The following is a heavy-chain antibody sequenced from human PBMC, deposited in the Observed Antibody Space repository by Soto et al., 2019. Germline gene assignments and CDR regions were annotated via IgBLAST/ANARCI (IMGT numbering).Heavy chain of an antibody. Sequence: EVQLLESGGGLVQPGGSLRLSCVASGFTFSTYAMSWVRQAPGKGLEWVSASIGGGDTTYYANPVKGRFTISRDNSKNMLFLQMNSLRVEDTAVYYCAKDSTTYYGYFHYWGQGTLVTVSS. CDR1: GFTFSTYA. CDR3: AKDSTTYYGYFHY. D-gene: IGHD3-10*01. J-gene: IGHJ4*02. V-gene: IGHV3-23*01. CDR2: SIGGGDTT.